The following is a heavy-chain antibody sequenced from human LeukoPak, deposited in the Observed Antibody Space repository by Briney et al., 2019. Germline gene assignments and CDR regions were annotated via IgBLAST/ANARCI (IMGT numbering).Heavy chain of an antibody. V-gene: IGHV3-23*01. CDR1: GFTFSSYA. CDR3: AKVDAKTCYYYYYMDV. Sequence: GGSLRLSCAASGFTFSSYAMSWVRQAPGKGLEWVSAISGSGGSTYYADSVKGRFTISRDNSKNTLYLQMNSLRAEDTAVYYCAKVDAKTCYYYYYMDVWGKGTTVTVSS. CDR2: ISGSGGST. J-gene: IGHJ6*03. D-gene: IGHD4/OR15-4a*01.